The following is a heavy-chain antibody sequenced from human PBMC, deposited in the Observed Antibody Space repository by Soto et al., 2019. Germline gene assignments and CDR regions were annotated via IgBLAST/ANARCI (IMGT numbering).Heavy chain of an antibody. V-gene: IGHV3-7*01. J-gene: IGHJ4*02. CDR3: ARDYPGD. CDR2: IKEDGSEK. CDR1: GFTFSNYW. Sequence: GGSLRLSCVASGFTFSNYWMSWVRQAPGKGLEWVAKIKEDGSEKYYVDSVRGRFAISRDNAQNSLYLQMDSLRAEDSAVYYCARDYPGDWGQGTLVTVSS.